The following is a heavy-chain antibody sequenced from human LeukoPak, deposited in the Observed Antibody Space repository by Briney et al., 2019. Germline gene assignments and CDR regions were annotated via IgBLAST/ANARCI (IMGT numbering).Heavy chain of an antibody. D-gene: IGHD3-9*01. CDR2: ISGSGGST. J-gene: IGHJ4*02. V-gene: IGHV3-23*01. CDR3: AKDGYFGWHPVGY. CDR1: GFTFSSYA. Sequence: GGSLRLSCAASGFTFSSYAMSWVRQAPGKGLEWVSAISGSGGSTYSADSVKGRFTISRDNSKNTLYLQMNSLRDEDTAVYYCAKDGYFGWHPVGYWGQGTLVTVSS.